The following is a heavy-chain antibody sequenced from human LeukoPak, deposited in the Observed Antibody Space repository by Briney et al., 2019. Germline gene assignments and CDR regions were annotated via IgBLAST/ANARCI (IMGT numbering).Heavy chain of an antibody. CDR1: GFTCSSYE. CDR3: AELGITMIGGV. V-gene: IGHV3-48*03. Sequence: PGGSLRLFCSASGFTCSSYEMNWVRQAPGKELEWFSYISSSGSTIYYAGSVKGRFTISRDSAKNSLYLQLNSLRAEDRAVYYCAELGITMIGGVWGKGTTVTISS. D-gene: IGHD3-10*02. J-gene: IGHJ6*04. CDR2: ISSSGSTI.